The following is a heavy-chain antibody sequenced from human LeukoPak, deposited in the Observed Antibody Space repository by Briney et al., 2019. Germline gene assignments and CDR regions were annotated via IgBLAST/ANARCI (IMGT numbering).Heavy chain of an antibody. J-gene: IGHJ4*02. V-gene: IGHV4-38-2*01. CDR3: ARVGYCSSTSCPRGAVDY. CDR2: IYHSGST. D-gene: IGHD2-2*01. Sequence: SETLSLTCAVSGYSISSGYYWGWIRQPPVKGLEWIGSIYHSGSTYYNPSLKSRVTISVDTSKNQFSLKLSSVTAADTAVYYCARVGYCSSTSCPRGAVDYWGQGTLVTVSS. CDR1: GYSISSGYY.